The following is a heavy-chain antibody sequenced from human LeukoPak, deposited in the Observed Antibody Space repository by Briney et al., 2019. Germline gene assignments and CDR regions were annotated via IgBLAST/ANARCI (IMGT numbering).Heavy chain of an antibody. V-gene: IGHV4-4*07. J-gene: IGHJ4*02. Sequence: PSETLSLTCSVSGVSIDNYYWSWIRQPAGQGLQWIGRVFVNGRSYSNPSLTSRITMSVDTSKNQFSLRLSSVTAADTAVYYCARVTGYMIEDYFDYWGQGTLVTVSS. CDR1: GVSIDNYY. CDR3: ARVTGYMIEDYFDY. CDR2: VFVNGRS. D-gene: IGHD3-22*01.